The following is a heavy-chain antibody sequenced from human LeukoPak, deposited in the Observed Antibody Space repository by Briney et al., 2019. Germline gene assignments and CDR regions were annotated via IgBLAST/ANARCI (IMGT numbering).Heavy chain of an antibody. V-gene: IGHV4-4*07. D-gene: IGHD3-22*01. J-gene: IGHJ3*02. Sequence: SETLSLTCTLSGGSISSYYWSWIRQPAGKGLEWIGRIYTSGSTNYNPSLKSRVTMSVDTSKNQFSLKLSSVTAADTAVYYCARDRSYYDRSGYYTDAFDIWGQGTMVTVSS. CDR3: ARDRSYYDRSGYYTDAFDI. CDR1: GGSISSYY. CDR2: IYTSGST.